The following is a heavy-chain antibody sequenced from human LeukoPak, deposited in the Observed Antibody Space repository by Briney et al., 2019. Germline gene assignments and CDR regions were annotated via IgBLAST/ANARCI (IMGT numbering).Heavy chain of an antibody. Sequence: SETLSLTCTVSGGSISSYYWSWIRQPPGKGLEWIGYIYYSGSTNYNPSLKSRVTISVDTSKNQFSLKLSSVTAADTAVYYCARMYCSGGSCYRLWFDPWGQGLLVTVSS. CDR3: ARMYCSGGSCYRLWFDP. CDR2: IYYSGST. J-gene: IGHJ5*02. V-gene: IGHV4-59*08. D-gene: IGHD2-15*01. CDR1: GGSISSYY.